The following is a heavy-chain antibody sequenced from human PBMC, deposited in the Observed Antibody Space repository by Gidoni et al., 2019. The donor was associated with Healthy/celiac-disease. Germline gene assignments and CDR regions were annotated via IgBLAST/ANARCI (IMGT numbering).Heavy chain of an antibody. CDR2: IWYDGRNK. D-gene: IGHD3-22*01. J-gene: IGHJ3*02. CDR1: GCTVSSYG. V-gene: IGHV3-33*01. CDR3: ARDGGITMIVAGDAFDI. Sequence: QVQLVESGGGVVQPGRSLRLSGGAEGCTVSSYGMHWVRQAPGKGLGWVAVIWYDGRNKYYAHSVKGRFTISRDNSKNTLYLQMNSLRAEDTAVYYCARDGGITMIVAGDAFDIWGQGTMVTVSS.